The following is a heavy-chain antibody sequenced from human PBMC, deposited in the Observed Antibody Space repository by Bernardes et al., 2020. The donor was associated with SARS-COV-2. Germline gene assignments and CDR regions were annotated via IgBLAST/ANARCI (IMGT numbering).Heavy chain of an antibody. CDR1: GFTFRSYG. D-gene: IGHD2-15*01. J-gene: IGHJ5*02. Sequence: SLIRSCAASGFTFRSYGMHWVRQAPGQGLEWVAVISYDGSNKYYADSVKGRFTISRDNSKNTLYLQMNSLRVEDTAMYYCARDRADCSGGSCYGLSWFDPWGQGTLVTVSS. V-gene: IGHV3-30*03. CDR2: ISYDGSNK. CDR3: ARDRADCSGGSCYGLSWFDP.